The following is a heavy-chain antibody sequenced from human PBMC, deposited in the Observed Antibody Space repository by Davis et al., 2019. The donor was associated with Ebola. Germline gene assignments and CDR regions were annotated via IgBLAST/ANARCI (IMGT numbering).Heavy chain of an antibody. Sequence: HSQTPSLTRAISGDSVPSGGWNWIRQSPSRGLEWLGRTYYNSKWYNDYAVSVKSRISINPDTSKNQFSLQLNSVTPEDTAMYYCARGWLRVGMDVWGEGTTVTVSS. D-gene: IGHD5-18*01. J-gene: IGHJ6*04. V-gene: IGHV6-1*01. CDR1: GDSVPSGG. CDR3: ARGWLRVGMDV. CDR2: TYYNSKWYN.